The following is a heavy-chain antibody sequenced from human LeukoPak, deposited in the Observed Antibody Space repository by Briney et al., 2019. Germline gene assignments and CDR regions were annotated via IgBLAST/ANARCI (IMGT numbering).Heavy chain of an antibody. CDR3: ASSSGRGAFDI. CDR1: GGSFSGYY. CDR2: INHRGST. Sequence: SETLSLTCAVYGGSFSGYYWSWIRQPPGKGLEWIGEINHRGSTNYNPSLKSRVTISVDTSKNQFSLKLSSVTAADTAVYYCASSSGRGAFDIWGQGTMVTVSS. V-gene: IGHV4-34*01. D-gene: IGHD6-19*01. J-gene: IGHJ3*02.